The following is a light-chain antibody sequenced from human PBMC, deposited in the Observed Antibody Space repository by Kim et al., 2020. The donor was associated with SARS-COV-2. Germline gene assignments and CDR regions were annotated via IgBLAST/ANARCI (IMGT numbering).Light chain of an antibody. Sequence: QRVTIPCTGSSSNIGAGYDVHWYQQFPGTAPKLLIYGNYNRPSGVPDRFSGLQSGTSASLAITGLQAEDEADYYCQSYDSDLSGWVFGGGTKVTVL. CDR2: GNY. CDR3: QSYDSDLSGWV. J-gene: IGLJ3*02. CDR1: SSNIGAGYD. V-gene: IGLV1-40*01.